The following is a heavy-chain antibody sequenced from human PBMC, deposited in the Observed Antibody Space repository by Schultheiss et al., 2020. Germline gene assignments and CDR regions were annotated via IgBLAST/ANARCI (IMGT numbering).Heavy chain of an antibody. J-gene: IGHJ4*02. Sequence: GGSLTLSCAASGFTFDDYAMHWVRQAPGKGLDWVSGISWNSGSIGYADSVKGRFTISRDNAKNTLYLQMNSLRAEDTAVYYCARGKTLDYWGQGTLVTVSS. V-gene: IGHV3-9*01. CDR3: ARGKTLDY. CDR2: ISWNSGSI. CDR1: GFTFDDYA.